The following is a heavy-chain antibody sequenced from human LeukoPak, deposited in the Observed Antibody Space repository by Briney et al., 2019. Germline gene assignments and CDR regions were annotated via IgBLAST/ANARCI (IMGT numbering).Heavy chain of an antibody. CDR2: IKQDGSEK. D-gene: IGHD6-13*01. CDR3: ARSSSSWHWVPDY. Sequence: GGSLRLSCAASGFTFSSYWMSWVRQAPGKGLEWVANIKQDGSEKYYVDSVKGRITISRDNAKNSLYLQMNSLRAEDTAVYYCARSSSSWHWVPDYWGQGTLVTVSS. CDR1: GFTFSSYW. J-gene: IGHJ4*02. V-gene: IGHV3-7*01.